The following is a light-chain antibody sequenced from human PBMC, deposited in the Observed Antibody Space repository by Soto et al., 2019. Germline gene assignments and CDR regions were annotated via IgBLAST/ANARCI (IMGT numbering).Light chain of an antibody. Sequence: IQMIQSPSTLSASVGDRVTFTCRASQSISTWLAWYQQKPGKAPKLLIYKASTLEVGVPSRFSGSGSGTEFTLTINTLQPADFATYYCQQYNSYPWTFGQGTRV. J-gene: IGKJ1*01. V-gene: IGKV1-5*03. CDR1: QSISTW. CDR2: KAS. CDR3: QQYNSYPWT.